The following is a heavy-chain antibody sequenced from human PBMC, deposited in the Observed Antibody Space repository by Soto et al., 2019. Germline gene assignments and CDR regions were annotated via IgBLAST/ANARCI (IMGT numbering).Heavy chain of an antibody. V-gene: IGHV1-3*01. D-gene: IGHD2-21*02. CDR3: ARSIVVVTALDY. CDR2: INGGNGNT. J-gene: IGHJ4*02. CDR1: GNTVPNYA. Sequence: ASVKVSCKASGNTVPNYAIHWVRQAPGQRLEWMGWINGGNGNTYYSENFQGRVTINQDTSASTAYMELSSLRSEDTAVYYCARSIVVVTALDYWGQGTLVTVS.